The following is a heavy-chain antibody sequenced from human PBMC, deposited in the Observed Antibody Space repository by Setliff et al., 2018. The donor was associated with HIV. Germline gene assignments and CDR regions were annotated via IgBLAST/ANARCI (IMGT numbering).Heavy chain of an antibody. CDR2: IDPGDSYT. V-gene: IGHV5-10-1*01. Sequence: PGESLKISCTGSQYNFTNSWINWVRQMPGKGLEWVGRIDPGDSYTRYSPSFRGHVTISADKSINAAYLQWNSLKASDTAIYYCATSPFSGYQSNSGYWGQGTLVTSPQ. CDR1: QYNFTNSW. J-gene: IGHJ4*02. CDR3: ATSPFSGYQSNSGY. D-gene: IGHD3-22*01.